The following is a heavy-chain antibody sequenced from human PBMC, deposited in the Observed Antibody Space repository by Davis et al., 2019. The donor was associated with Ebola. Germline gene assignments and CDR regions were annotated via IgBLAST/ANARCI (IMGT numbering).Heavy chain of an antibody. CDR3: ASIVVVPELVYYYYMDV. J-gene: IGHJ6*03. CDR2: IYYSGST. D-gene: IGHD2-2*01. V-gene: IGHV4-30-4*01. Sequence: LRLSCTVSGGSISSGDYYWSWIRQPPGKGLEWIGYIYYSGSTYYNPSLKSRVTISVDTSKNQFSLKLSSVTAADTAVYYCASIVVVPELVYYYYMDVWGQGTTVTVSS. CDR1: GGSISSGDYY.